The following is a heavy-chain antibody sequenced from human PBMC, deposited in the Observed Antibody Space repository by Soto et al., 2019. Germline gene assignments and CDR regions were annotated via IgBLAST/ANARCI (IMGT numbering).Heavy chain of an antibody. D-gene: IGHD7-27*01. CDR1: GDSMSTYY. V-gene: IGHV4-4*07. J-gene: IGHJ3*01. Sequence: SATLCLTCTVSGDSMSTYYWNSIRQSAERGLQSIGRMFATGRTTYIPSLKIRITLSVDTSKNEFYLNLKFVTAADTAVYFCARDQSGAADFWGPGTLVTVSS. CDR2: MFATGRT. CDR3: ARDQSGAADF.